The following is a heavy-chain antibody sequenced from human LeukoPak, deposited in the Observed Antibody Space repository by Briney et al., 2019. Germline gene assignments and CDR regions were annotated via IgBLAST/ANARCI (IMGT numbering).Heavy chain of an antibody. CDR1: GFTFSSYS. J-gene: IGHJ4*02. Sequence: PGGSLRLSCAASGFTFSSYSLNWVRQAPGKGLEWVSSISSSSSYIYYADSVKGRFTISRNNAKNSLYLQMNSLRAEDTALYYCARYYDYDSRGYYYYLDYWGQGTLVTVSS. CDR3: ARYYDYDSRGYYYYLDY. V-gene: IGHV3-21*01. CDR2: ISSSSSYI. D-gene: IGHD3-22*01.